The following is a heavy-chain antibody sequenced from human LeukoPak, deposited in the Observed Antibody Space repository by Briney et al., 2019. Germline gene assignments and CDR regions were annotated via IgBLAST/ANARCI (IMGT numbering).Heavy chain of an antibody. V-gene: IGHV4-34*01. J-gene: IGHJ4*02. Sequence: SETLSLTCAVYGGSFSGYYWSWIRQPPGEGLEWIGEINHSGSTNYNPSLKSRVTISVDTSKNQFSLKLSSVTAADTAVYYCARGRWRGTTVTTSDYWGQGTLVTVSS. D-gene: IGHD4-17*01. CDR1: GGSFSGYY. CDR3: ARGRWRGTTVTTSDY. CDR2: INHSGST.